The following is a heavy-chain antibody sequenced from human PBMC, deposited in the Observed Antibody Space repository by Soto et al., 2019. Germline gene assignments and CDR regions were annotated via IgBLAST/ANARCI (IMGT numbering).Heavy chain of an antibody. CDR3: ARERSRYDRSGYYRPDY. V-gene: IGHV1-69*10. CDR1: GDTFSSYA. D-gene: IGHD3-22*01. Sequence: SVKVSCKASGDTFSSYAISWVRQAPGQGLEWMGGIIPILGTPNYAQKFQGRVTITADKSTSTAYMELSSLRSEDTAVYYCARERSRYDRSGYYRPDYWGQGTLVTVSS. J-gene: IGHJ4*02. CDR2: IIPILGTP.